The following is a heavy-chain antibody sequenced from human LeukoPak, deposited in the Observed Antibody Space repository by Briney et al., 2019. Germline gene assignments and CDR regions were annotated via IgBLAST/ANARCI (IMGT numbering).Heavy chain of an antibody. CDR1: GYTFTSYD. CDR3: AREAGAYRGGDCFSFDY. V-gene: IGHV1-69*05. J-gene: IGHJ4*02. D-gene: IGHD2-21*02. CDR2: IIPIFGTA. Sequence: GASVKVSCKASGYTFTSYDINWVRQATGQGLEWMGGIIPIFGTANYAQKFQGRVTITTDESTSTAYMELSSLRSEDTAVYYCAREAGAYRGGDCFSFDYWGQGTLVTVSP.